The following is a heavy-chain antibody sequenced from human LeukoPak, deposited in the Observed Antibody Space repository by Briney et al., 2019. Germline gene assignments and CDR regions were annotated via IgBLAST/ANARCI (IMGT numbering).Heavy chain of an antibody. CDR1: GFTFSSYA. V-gene: IGHV3-23*01. Sequence: PGGSLRLSFAASGFTFSSYAMSWVRQAPGKGLEWVSAISGSGGSTYYADSVKGRFTISRDNSKNTLYLQMNSLRAEDTAVYYCAKIYDSSGYYFTLPYFDYWGQGTLVTVSS. J-gene: IGHJ4*02. CDR2: ISGSGGST. D-gene: IGHD3-22*01. CDR3: AKIYDSSGYYFTLPYFDY.